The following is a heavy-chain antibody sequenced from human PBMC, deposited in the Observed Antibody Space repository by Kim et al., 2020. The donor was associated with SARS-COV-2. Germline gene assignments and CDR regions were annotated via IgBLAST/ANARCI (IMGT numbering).Heavy chain of an antibody. CDR1: GGSFSGYY. CDR2: INHSGST. Sequence: SETLSLTCAVYGGSFSGYYWSWIRQPPGKGLEWIGEINHSGSTNYNPSLKSRVTISVDTSKNQFSLKLSSVTAADTAVYYCAGVRGYYYYGMDVWGQGTT. J-gene: IGHJ6*02. CDR3: AGVRGYYYYGMDV. V-gene: IGHV4-34*01. D-gene: IGHD3-10*01.